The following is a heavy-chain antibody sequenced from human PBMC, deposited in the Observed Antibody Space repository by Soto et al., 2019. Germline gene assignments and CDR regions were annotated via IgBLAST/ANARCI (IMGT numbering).Heavy chain of an antibody. CDR3: ATKTGGGREDGMDV. V-gene: IGHV4-39*01. CDR2: IYYSGST. J-gene: IGHJ6*02. CDR1: GGSISSSSYY. D-gene: IGHD2-15*01. Sequence: QLQLQESGPGLVKPSETLSLTCTVSGGSISSSSYYWGWIRQPPGKGLEWIGSIYYSGSTYYNPSLKSRVTISVDTSKNQFSLKLSSVTAADTAVYYCATKTGGGREDGMDVWGQGTTVTVSS.